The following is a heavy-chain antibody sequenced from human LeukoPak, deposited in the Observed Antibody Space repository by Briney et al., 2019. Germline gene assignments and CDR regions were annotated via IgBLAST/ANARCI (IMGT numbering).Heavy chain of an antibody. CDR2: ISGDGGST. Sequence: PGGSLRLSCAASGFTFDGYAMHWVRQAPGKGLEWVNLISGDGGSTYYADSVKGRFTISRDNSKNSLYLQMNSLRTEDTALYYCAKDIADNYYDSSGYPSGWGQGTLVTVSS. CDR1: GFTFDGYA. J-gene: IGHJ4*02. V-gene: IGHV3-43*02. D-gene: IGHD3-22*01. CDR3: AKDIADNYYDSSGYPSG.